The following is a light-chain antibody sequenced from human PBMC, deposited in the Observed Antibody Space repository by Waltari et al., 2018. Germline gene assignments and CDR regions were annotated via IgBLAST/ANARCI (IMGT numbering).Light chain of an antibody. Sequence: IVMPPSPATLSVSPGERATLSCSASQSISNNLAWYQQKPGQAPRLLFYAASSMATGIPARFSGSGSGTEFTLTISSMQSEDFAVYYCQQYNSWPLLFGQGTKVEIK. CDR1: QSISNN. J-gene: IGKJ1*01. CDR3: QQYNSWPLL. CDR2: AAS. V-gene: IGKV3-15*01.